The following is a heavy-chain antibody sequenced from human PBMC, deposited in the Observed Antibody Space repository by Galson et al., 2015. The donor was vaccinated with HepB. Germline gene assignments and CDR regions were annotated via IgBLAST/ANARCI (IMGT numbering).Heavy chain of an antibody. CDR1: GFTFSEYY. CDR3: ARYRRGSGLAY. CDR2: ISSNSGHT. D-gene: IGHD6-25*01. V-gene: IGHV3-11*06. J-gene: IGHJ4*02. Sequence: SLRLSCAASGFTFSEYYMTWIRQAPGKGLEWVSHISSNSGHTNYADSVRGRFTISRDNAANSLFLQMNDLRPNDTAVYYCARYRRGSGLAYWGQGTLVTVSS.